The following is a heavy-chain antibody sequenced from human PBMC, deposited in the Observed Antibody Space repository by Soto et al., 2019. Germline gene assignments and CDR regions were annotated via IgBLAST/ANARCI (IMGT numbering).Heavy chain of an antibody. J-gene: IGHJ6*02. CDR2: IYHTGST. CDR3: ARWGVAMDV. V-gene: IGHV4-61*01. CDR1: GGSVNSFYY. D-gene: IGHD3-16*01. Sequence: PSETLSLTCSVSGGSVNSFYYWSCIRQPPGKGLEWLWYIYHTGSTNYQPSLKSRVTISLDTSKNQFSLKLNSVTAADTAVYYCARWGVAMDVWGQGTTVTVS.